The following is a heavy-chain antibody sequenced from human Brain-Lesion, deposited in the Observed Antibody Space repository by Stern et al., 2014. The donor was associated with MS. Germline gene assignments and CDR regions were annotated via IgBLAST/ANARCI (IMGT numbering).Heavy chain of an antibody. CDR2: IKEDGSEK. CDR3: ARIGYSSSWYSPVGFFQH. V-gene: IGHV3-7*01. Sequence: EVQLEESGGGLVQPGGSLRLSCTASGFTFNSYWMSWVRQAPGKGLEWVANIKEDGSEKYYGESVKGRFTVSRDNAKNSMYLQMNSLRVDDTATYYCARIGYSSSWYSPVGFFQHWGQGTLVTVSS. CDR1: GFTFNSYW. D-gene: IGHD6-13*01. J-gene: IGHJ1*01.